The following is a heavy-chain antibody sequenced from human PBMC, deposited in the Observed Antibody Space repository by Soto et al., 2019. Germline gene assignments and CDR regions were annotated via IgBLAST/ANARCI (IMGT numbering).Heavy chain of an antibody. V-gene: IGHV3-30-3*01. J-gene: IGHJ5*02. CDR2: ISYDGSNK. D-gene: IGHD2-2*02. CDR3: ARDRIVVVPAAIWPWSDWFDP. CDR1: GFTFSSYA. Sequence: GGPLRLSCTASGFTFSSYAMHWVRQAPGKGLEWVAVISYDGSNKYYADSVKGRFTISRDNSKNTLYLQMNSLRAEDTAVYYCARDRIVVVPAAIWPWSDWFDPWG.